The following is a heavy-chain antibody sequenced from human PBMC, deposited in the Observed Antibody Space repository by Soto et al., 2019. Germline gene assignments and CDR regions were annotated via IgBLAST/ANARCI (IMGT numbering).Heavy chain of an antibody. V-gene: IGHV1-2*04. CDR2: INPNSGGT. CDR3: AGRENAGDGGDFDY. J-gene: IGHJ4*02. CDR1: GYTFTGYY. D-gene: IGHD7-27*01. Sequence: ASVKVSCKASGYTFTGYYMHWVRQAPGQGLEWMGWINPNSGGTNYAQKFQGWVTMTRDTSISTAYMELSRLRSDDTAVYYCAGRENAGDGGDFDYWGQGTLVTVSS.